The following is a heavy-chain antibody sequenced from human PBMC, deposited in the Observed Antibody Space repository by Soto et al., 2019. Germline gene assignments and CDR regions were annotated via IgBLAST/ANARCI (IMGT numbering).Heavy chain of an antibody. Sequence: ASGXVSFTRCLYGVLNYGIIMVPQTPGQGLEGMGWISAYNGNTNDAQKLQGGVTMNTDTSTSTAYMELRSLRSDDTAIYYCARIGAPMGDLDQWCQGTLV. J-gene: IGHJ4*02. CDR2: ISAYNGNT. CDR3: ARIGAPMGDLDQ. D-gene: IGHD3-10*01. CDR1: LYGVLNYG. V-gene: IGHV1-18*04.